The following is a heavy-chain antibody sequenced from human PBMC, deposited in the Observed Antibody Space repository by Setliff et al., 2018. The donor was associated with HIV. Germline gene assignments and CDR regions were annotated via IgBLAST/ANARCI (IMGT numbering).Heavy chain of an antibody. V-gene: IGHV4-39*02. CDR2: IHYSGYT. J-gene: IGHJ4*02. Sequence: PSETLSLTCTVSGGSISTSRYYWGWIRQPPGKGLEWVASIHYSGYTYYNPSLKSRVTISVDTSKNLFSLKLASVTAADTAVFFCAREFGSGSYLDTWGQGALVTVSS. CDR1: GGSISTSRYY. D-gene: IGHD3-10*01. CDR3: AREFGSGSYLDT.